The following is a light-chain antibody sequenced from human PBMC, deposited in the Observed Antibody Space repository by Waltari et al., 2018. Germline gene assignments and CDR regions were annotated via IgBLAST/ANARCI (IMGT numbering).Light chain of an antibody. V-gene: IGKV3-20*01. Sequence: EIVLTQSPCTLSLSPGARATLSCRASQRVTSTYLAWYQQKPGQAPRLLIYGASNRASGIPDRFSGSGSGTDYTLTISRLEPEDFAVYYCQQYGTSPRTFGPGTKLEIK. CDR1: QRVTSTY. CDR3: QQYGTSPRT. J-gene: IGKJ1*01. CDR2: GAS.